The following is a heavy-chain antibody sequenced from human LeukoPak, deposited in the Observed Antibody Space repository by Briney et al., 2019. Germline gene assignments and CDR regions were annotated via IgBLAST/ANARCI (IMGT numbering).Heavy chain of an antibody. Sequence: PSGTLSLTCTVSGGSISTGGYYWSWIRQHPGKGLEWIGYIYYSGSTYYNPSLKSRVTISVDTSKNQFSLKLSSVTAADTAVYYCARSSKDIVVVPAAPTHAFDIWGQGTMVTVSS. CDR1: GGSISTGGYY. V-gene: IGHV4-31*03. CDR3: ARSSKDIVVVPAAPTHAFDI. D-gene: IGHD2-2*01. J-gene: IGHJ3*02. CDR2: IYYSGST.